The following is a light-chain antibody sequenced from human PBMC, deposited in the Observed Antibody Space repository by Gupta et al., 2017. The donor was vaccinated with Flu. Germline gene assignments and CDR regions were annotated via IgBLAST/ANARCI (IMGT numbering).Light chain of an antibody. CDR2: GTT. J-gene: IGLJ3*02. Sequence: QSVLTPPPSVSGAPGQGVTISCTGTSSNIGAGYVVHWYQQFPGTAPNVLIYGTTNRPSGVPDRFSGSKSGTSASLAIXGXQAEDEXDYYCQSYDIALSGWVFGGGTKVTVL. CDR1: SSNIGAGYV. CDR3: QSYDIALSGWV. V-gene: IGLV1-40*01.